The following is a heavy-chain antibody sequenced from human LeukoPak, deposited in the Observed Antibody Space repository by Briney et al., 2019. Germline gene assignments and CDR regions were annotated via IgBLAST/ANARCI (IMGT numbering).Heavy chain of an antibody. D-gene: IGHD2-2*01. CDR3: ARGRYLLGYCSSTSCYGGDY. Sequence: GASVKVSCKASGYTFTSYDINWVRQPTGQGLEWMGWMNPNSGNTGYAQKFQGRVTMTRNTSISTAYMELSSLRSEDTAVYYCARGRYLLGYCSSTSCYGGDYWGQGTLVTVSS. V-gene: IGHV1-8*01. J-gene: IGHJ4*02. CDR1: GYTFTSYD. CDR2: MNPNSGNT.